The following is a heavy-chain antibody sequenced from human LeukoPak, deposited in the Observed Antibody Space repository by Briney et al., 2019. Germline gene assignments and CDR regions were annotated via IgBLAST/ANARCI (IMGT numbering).Heavy chain of an antibody. D-gene: IGHD2-15*01. CDR2: ISGSGGST. V-gene: IGHV3-23*01. J-gene: IGHJ4*02. CDR3: AKLCSGGSCYWNY. CDR1: GFTFSSYA. Sequence: TGGSLRLSCAASGFTFSSYAMSWVRQAPGKGLEWVSAISGSGGSTYYADSVKGRFTISRDNSKNTVYLQMNSLRAEDTAVYYCAKLCSGGSCYWNYWGQGTLVTVSS.